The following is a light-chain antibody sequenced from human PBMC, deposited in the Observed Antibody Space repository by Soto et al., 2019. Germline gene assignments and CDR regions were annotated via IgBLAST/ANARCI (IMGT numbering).Light chain of an antibody. CDR2: KTS. V-gene: IGKV1-5*03. CDR1: ESIYSW. CDR3: QEYNTNSRT. Sequence: IPMTQSPSTLSASVGDTVTITCRASESIYSWLAWYKQIPGKAPHLLIYKTSVLQGGVPSRFSGSGSGADYTLTISSLQPDDFATYFCQEYNTNSRTFGQGTRVENK. J-gene: IGKJ1*01.